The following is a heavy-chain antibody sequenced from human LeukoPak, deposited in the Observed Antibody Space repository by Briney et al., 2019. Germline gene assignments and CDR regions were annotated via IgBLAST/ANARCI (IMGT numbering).Heavy chain of an antibody. D-gene: IGHD6-13*01. Sequence: ASVKVSCKASGYTFTGYYMHWVRQAPGQGLEWMGWINPNSGNTGYAQKFQGRVTMTRNTSISTAYMELSSLRSEDTAVYYCAREEKGSSSPANWGQGTLVTVSS. CDR3: AREEKGSSSPAN. J-gene: IGHJ4*02. CDR2: INPNSGNT. V-gene: IGHV1-8*02. CDR1: GYTFTGYY.